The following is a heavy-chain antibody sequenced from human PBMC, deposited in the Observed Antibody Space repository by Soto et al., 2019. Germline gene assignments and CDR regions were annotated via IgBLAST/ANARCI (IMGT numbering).Heavy chain of an antibody. Sequence: SETLSLTCTVSGGSIIGYYWSWIRQPPGRGLEWIGYIYYAGNTLYTPSLNSRVTISVDTSKNQFSLKLSSVTAADTAVYYCARGHGSYSPQFDPWGQGTLVTVSS. CDR1: GGSIIGYY. D-gene: IGHD1-26*01. J-gene: IGHJ5*02. V-gene: IGHV4-59*01. CDR2: IYYAGNT. CDR3: ARGHGSYSPQFDP.